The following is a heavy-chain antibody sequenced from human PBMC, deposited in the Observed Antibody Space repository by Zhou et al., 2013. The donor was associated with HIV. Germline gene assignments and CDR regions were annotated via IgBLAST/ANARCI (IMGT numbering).Heavy chain of an antibody. CDR1: GGTFSSYA. V-gene: IGHV1-69*04. D-gene: IGHD4-4*01. CDR3: ARVQGTVTTPNYMDV. CDR2: IIPILGIA. J-gene: IGHJ6*03. Sequence: QVQLVQSGAEVKKPGSSVKVSCKASGGTFSSYAISWVRQAPGQGLEWMGRIIPILGIANYAQKFQGRVTITADKSTSTAYMELSSLRSEDTAVYYCARVQGTVTTPNYMDVWGKGTTVTVSS.